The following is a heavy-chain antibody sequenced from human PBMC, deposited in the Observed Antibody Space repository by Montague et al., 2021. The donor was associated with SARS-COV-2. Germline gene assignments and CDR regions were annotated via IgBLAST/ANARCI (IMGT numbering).Heavy chain of an antibody. Sequence: SLRLSCAASGFTFSSYWMSWVRQAPGKGLEWVANIKQDGSEKYYVDSVKGRFTISRDNAKNSLYLQMNSLRAEDTAVYYCARALRGYYDILTGYSMHMDLPPYFDYWGQGTLVTVSS. CDR2: IKQDGSEK. CDR3: ARALRGYYDILTGYSMHMDLPPYFDY. V-gene: IGHV3-7*04. J-gene: IGHJ4*02. CDR1: GFTFSSYW. D-gene: IGHD3-9*01.